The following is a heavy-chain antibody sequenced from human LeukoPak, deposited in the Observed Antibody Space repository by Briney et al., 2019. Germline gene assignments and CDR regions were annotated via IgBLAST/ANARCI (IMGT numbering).Heavy chain of an antibody. J-gene: IGHJ4*02. CDR1: GGSFSGNY. CDR3: ARTNTYASGPALNDY. CDR2: IYDSGST. Sequence: PSETLSLTCAVYGGSFSGNYWSWIRQPPGKGLEWIGYIYDSGSTNYNSSLKSRVTISVDTSKNQSSLRLSSVAAADTAVYYCARTNTYASGPALNDYWGQGILVTVSS. D-gene: IGHD6-19*01. V-gene: IGHV4-59*08.